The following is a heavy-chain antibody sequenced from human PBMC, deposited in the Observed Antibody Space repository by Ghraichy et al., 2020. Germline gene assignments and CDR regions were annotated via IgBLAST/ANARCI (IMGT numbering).Heavy chain of an antibody. CDR2: ISNTGSAV. CDR3: ARHGSYYDFDY. J-gene: IGHJ4*02. V-gene: IGHV3-48*02. Sequence: GGSLRLSCEASGFTFSTYRMSWVRQAPGKGLQWVSYISNTGSAVYYAESVKGRFSIFRDNAKDSLFLVLNSLRDEDTAVYYCARHGSYYDFDYWGQGTLVTVSS. CDR1: GFTFSTYR. D-gene: IGHD1-26*01.